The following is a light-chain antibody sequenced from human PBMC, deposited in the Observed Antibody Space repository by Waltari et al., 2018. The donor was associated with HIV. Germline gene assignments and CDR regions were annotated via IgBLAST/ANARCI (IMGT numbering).Light chain of an antibody. J-gene: IGLJ2*01. CDR2: GNK. Sequence: QSVLTQPPSVSGAPGQRVTISCTGSTSNIGADYDVHWYQQIQGTAPKLLISGNKNRPSGVPDRFSASKSGTSASLTITGLQAEDEADYFCQSYDITLSASVVFGGGTKLTVL. CDR1: TSNIGADYD. V-gene: IGLV1-40*01. CDR3: QSYDITLSASVV.